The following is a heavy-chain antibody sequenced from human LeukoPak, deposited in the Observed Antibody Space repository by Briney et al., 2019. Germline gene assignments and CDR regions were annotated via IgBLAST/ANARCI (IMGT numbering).Heavy chain of an antibody. CDR2: ISIGATTI. J-gene: IGHJ4*02. CDR3: ANTKRFASGWYGGRGDY. CDR1: GFTFSSYA. D-gene: IGHD6-19*01. V-gene: IGHV3-48*04. Sequence: GGSLRLSCAASGFTFSSYAMNWVRQAPGKGLECVSYISIGATTIYYADSVKGRFTISRDNAKNSLYLQMNSLRAEDTAVYYCANTKRFASGWYGGRGDYWGQGTLVTVSS.